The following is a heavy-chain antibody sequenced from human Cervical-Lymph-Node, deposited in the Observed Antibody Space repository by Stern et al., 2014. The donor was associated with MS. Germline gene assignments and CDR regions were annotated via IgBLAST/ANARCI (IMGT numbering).Heavy chain of an antibody. CDR3: ARDKTAPNDAFDI. CDR2: IYYSGST. Sequence: QLQLQESGTGLVKPSQTLSLTCTVSGGSISSGGYYWSWIRQQPGKGLEXIGYIYYSGSTYYNPSLKSRVTISVDTSKNQFSLKLSSVTAADTAVYYCARDKTAPNDAFDIWGQGTMVTVSS. J-gene: IGHJ3*02. V-gene: IGHV4-31*03. D-gene: IGHD2-21*02. CDR1: GGSISSGGYY.